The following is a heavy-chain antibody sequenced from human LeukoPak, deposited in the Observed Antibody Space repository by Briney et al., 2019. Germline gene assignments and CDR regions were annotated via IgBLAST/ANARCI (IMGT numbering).Heavy chain of an antibody. CDR1: GYTFTSYD. J-gene: IGHJ4*02. V-gene: IGHV1-8*03. D-gene: IGHD1-26*01. Sequence: ASVKVSCKASGYTFTSYDINWVRQATGQGLEWMGWMNPNSGNTGYAQKFQGRVTLTRNTSISTAYMELSSLRSEDTAVYYCARGQDGSYYGYFDYWGQGTLVTVSS. CDR3: ARGQDGSYYGYFDY. CDR2: MNPNSGNT.